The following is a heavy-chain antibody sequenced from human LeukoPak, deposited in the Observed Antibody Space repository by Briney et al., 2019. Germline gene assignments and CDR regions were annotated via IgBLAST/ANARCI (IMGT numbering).Heavy chain of an antibody. Sequence: SETLSLTCTVSGGSISSSSYYWGWIRQPPGKGLEWIGSIYYSGSTYYNPSLKSRITISVDTSKNQFSLKLSSVTAADTAVYYCARHLTDYYDSSGYYPDYWGQGTLVTVSS. CDR1: GGSISSSSYY. CDR2: IYYSGST. CDR3: ARHLTDYYDSSGYYPDY. J-gene: IGHJ4*02. V-gene: IGHV4-39*01. D-gene: IGHD3-22*01.